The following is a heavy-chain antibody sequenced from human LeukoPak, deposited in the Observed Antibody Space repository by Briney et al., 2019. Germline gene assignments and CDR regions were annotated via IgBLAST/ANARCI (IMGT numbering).Heavy chain of an antibody. CDR3: ARDALTYYYDSSGSPPGY. Sequence: ASVKVSCKASGYTFTSYGISWVRQAPGQGLEWMGWISAYNGNTNYAQKLQGRVTMTTDTSTSTAYMELRSLRSDDTAVYYCARDALTYYYDSSGSPPGYWGQGTLVTVSS. V-gene: IGHV1-18*01. D-gene: IGHD3-22*01. J-gene: IGHJ4*02. CDR1: GYTFTSYG. CDR2: ISAYNGNT.